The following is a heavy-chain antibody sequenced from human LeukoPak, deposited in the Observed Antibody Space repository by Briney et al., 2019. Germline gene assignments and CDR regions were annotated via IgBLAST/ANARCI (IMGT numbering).Heavy chain of an antibody. D-gene: IGHD3-22*01. CDR2: IWYDGSNK. V-gene: IGHV3-33*01. CDR3: ARVRGLYDSSGFFDY. J-gene: IGHJ4*02. Sequence: GGPLRLSCAASGFTFSSYGMLWVRQAPDKGLEGVAVIWYDGSNKYYADSVKGRFTISKDNSKNTLDMQMNSLRAEDTAVYYCARVRGLYDSSGFFDYWGQGTLVTVSS. CDR1: GFTFSSYG.